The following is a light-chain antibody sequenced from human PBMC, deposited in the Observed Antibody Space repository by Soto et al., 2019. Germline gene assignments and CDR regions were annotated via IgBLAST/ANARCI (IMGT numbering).Light chain of an antibody. CDR2: EGS. J-gene: IGLJ1*01. Sequence: QAVVTQPASVSGSPGQSITISCTGTSSDVGSYNLVSWYQQHPGKAPKLMIYEGSKRPSGVSNRFSGSKSGNTASLTISGLQADDEADYYCNSFTTSTTPYVFGTGTKLTVL. V-gene: IGLV2-14*02. CDR1: SSDVGSYNL. CDR3: NSFTTSTTPYV.